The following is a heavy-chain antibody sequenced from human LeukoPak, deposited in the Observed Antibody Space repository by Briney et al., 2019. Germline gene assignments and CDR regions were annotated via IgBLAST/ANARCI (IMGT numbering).Heavy chain of an antibody. D-gene: IGHD6-6*01. CDR3: ARRGGSSSRLSPIDY. Sequence: PGGSLRLSCTASGFTFSDNWMTRVRQAQGKGPEWVANIKQDGSQRYYVDSVRGRFTISRDNAKNSLFLQMNGLRAEDTAVYYCARRGGSSSRLSPIDYWGQGTLVTVSS. CDR1: GFTFSDNW. V-gene: IGHV3-7*01. J-gene: IGHJ4*02. CDR2: IKQDGSQR.